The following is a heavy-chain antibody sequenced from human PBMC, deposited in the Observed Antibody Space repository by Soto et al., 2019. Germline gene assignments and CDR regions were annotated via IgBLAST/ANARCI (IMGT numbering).Heavy chain of an antibody. CDR1: GYTFTSYG. Sequence: ASVKVSCKASGYTFTSYGISWVRQAPGQGLEWMGWISAYNGNTNYAQKLQGRVTMTTDTSTSTAYMELRSLRSDDTAVYYCAVARPRGYCSGGSCYSGFYCYYYGMDVWGQGTTVTVSS. CDR3: AVARPRGYCSGGSCYSGFYCYYYGMDV. V-gene: IGHV1-18*01. J-gene: IGHJ6*02. CDR2: ISAYNGNT. D-gene: IGHD2-15*01.